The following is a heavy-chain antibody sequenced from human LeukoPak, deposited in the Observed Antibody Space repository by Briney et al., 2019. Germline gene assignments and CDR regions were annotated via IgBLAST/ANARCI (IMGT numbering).Heavy chain of an antibody. CDR1: GYTFTGHY. Sequence: ASVKVSCKASGYTFTGHYMHWVRQAPGQGLEWMGIINPSGGSTSYAQKFQGRVTMTRDMSTSTVYMELSSLRSEDTAVYYCARATQRITMVRGEIRAFDIWGQGTMVTVSS. D-gene: IGHD3-10*01. V-gene: IGHV1-46*01. CDR3: ARATQRITMVRGEIRAFDI. J-gene: IGHJ3*02. CDR2: INPSGGST.